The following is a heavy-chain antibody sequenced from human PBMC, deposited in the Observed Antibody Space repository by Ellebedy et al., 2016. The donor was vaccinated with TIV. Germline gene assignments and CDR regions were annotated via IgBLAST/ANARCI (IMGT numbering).Heavy chain of an antibody. CDR3: AKDFQGRRGPIITMIRGYGMDV. Sequence: GESLKISCAASGFIFSSYGMHWVRQAPGKGLEWVAYIRFDGSYKNYAASVKGRFTITRDNSKNTLSLQMMSLRPEDTAVYYCAKDFQGRRGPIITMIRGYGMDVWGQGTTVTASS. D-gene: IGHD3-10*01. CDR2: IRFDGSYK. V-gene: IGHV3-30*02. J-gene: IGHJ6*02. CDR1: GFIFSSYG.